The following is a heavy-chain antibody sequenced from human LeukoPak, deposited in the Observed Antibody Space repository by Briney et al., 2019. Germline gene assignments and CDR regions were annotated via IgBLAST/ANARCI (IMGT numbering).Heavy chain of an antibody. V-gene: IGHV1-69*13. CDR1: GGTFSSYA. J-gene: IGHJ5*02. D-gene: IGHD6-19*01. CDR3: ARSTLGTRLVQYNWFDP. Sequence: SVKVSCKASGGTFSSYAISWVRRAPGQGLEWMGGIIPIFGTANYAQKFQGRVTITADESTSTAYMELSSLRSEDTAVYYCARSTLGTRLVQYNWFDPWGQGTLVTVSS. CDR2: IIPIFGTA.